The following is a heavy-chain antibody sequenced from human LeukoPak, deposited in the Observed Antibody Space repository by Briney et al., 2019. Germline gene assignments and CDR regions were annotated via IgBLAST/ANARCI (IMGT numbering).Heavy chain of an antibody. Sequence: GGSLTHSCAASGFSFSDSAMHWVRQASGKGLEWVGRIRSKANTYATAYTVSVKGRFTISRDDSKNTAYLQMNSLKTEDTAVYYCTKPGSGWNYFDSWGQGTLVTVSA. D-gene: IGHD6-19*01. CDR1: GFSFSDSA. CDR2: IRSKANTYAT. V-gene: IGHV3-73*01. J-gene: IGHJ4*02. CDR3: TKPGSGWNYFDS.